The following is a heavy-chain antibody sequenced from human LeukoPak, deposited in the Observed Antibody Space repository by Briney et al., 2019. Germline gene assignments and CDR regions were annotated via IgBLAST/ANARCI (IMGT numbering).Heavy chain of an antibody. V-gene: IGHV3-21*01. Sequence: HGGSLRLSCAASGFTFSSYGMRWVRQATGKGLEWVSSISSSSSYIYYADSVKGRFTISRDNAKNSLYLQMNSLRAEDTAVYYSARGTTAVAGNFDYWGQGTLVTVSS. J-gene: IGHJ4*02. CDR1: GFTFSSYG. D-gene: IGHD6-19*01. CDR3: ARGTTAVAGNFDY. CDR2: ISSSSSYI.